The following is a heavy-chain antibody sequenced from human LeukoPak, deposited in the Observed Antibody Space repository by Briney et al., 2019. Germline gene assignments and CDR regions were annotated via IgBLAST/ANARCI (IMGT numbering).Heavy chain of an antibody. CDR1: GITLSNYG. V-gene: IGHV3-23*01. Sequence: QPGGSLRLSCAVSGITLSNYGMSWVRQAPGKGLEWVAGLSGSGGGTNYADSVKGRFTISRDNSKNTVDLQMNSLRAEDTAVYYCARGHDYDSSVAYWGQGTLVTVSS. J-gene: IGHJ4*02. CDR3: ARGHDYDSSVAY. CDR2: LSGSGGGT. D-gene: IGHD3-22*01.